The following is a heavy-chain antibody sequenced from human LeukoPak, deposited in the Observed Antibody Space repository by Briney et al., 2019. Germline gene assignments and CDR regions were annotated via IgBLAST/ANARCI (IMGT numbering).Heavy chain of an antibody. D-gene: IGHD1-26*01. CDR3: AKDVPPFLLGATFDY. V-gene: IGHV3-30*18. CDR1: GFTFSSYG. J-gene: IGHJ4*02. Sequence: PGGSLRLSCAASGFTFSSYGMHWVRQAPGKGLEWVAVISYDGSNKYYADSVKGRFTISRDNSKNTLYLQMNSLRAEDTAVYYCAKDVPPFLLGATFDYWGQGTLVTVSS. CDR2: ISYDGSNK.